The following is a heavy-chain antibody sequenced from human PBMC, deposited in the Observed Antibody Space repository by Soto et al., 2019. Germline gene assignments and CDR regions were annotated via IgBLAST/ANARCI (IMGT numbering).Heavy chain of an antibody. J-gene: IGHJ4*02. CDR3: AIRHSSSWLGYFDY. CDR2: ISAYNGNT. D-gene: IGHD6-13*01. CDR1: GYTFTSYG. V-gene: IGHV1-18*01. Sequence: ASVKVSCKASGYTFTSYGISWVRQAPGQGLEWMGWISAYNGNTNYAQKLQGRVTMTTDTSTSTAYMELRSLRSDDTAVYYCAIRHSSSWLGYFDYWGQGTLVTVSS.